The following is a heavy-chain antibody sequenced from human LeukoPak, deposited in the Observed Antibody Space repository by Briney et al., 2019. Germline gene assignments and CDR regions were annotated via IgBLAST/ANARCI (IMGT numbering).Heavy chain of an antibody. CDR3: ARGLPTDKIDY. D-gene: IGHD4-17*01. Sequence: SETLSLTCAVYGGSFSGYYWSWIRQPPGKGLEWIGEINHSGSTNYNPSLKSRVTISVDTSKNQFSLNLRSVTDADTAVYYCARGLPTDKIDYWGQGTLVTVSS. V-gene: IGHV4-34*01. CDR1: GGSFSGYY. J-gene: IGHJ4*02. CDR2: INHSGST.